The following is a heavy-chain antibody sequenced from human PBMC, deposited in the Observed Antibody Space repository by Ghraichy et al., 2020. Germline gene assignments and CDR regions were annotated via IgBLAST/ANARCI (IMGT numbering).Heavy chain of an antibody. CDR1: GDSLIKTH. CDR3: ARGPEGRRPLDY. Sequence: GSLSLSCTVSGDSLIKTHWSWIRQPAEKGLEWIGRIYGSGSTVYNPSLKSRVSMSIDTARSQFSLKLTSVTAADTAVYYCARGPEGRRPLDYWGQGILVTVSS. CDR2: IYGSGST. J-gene: IGHJ4*02. V-gene: IGHV4-4*07.